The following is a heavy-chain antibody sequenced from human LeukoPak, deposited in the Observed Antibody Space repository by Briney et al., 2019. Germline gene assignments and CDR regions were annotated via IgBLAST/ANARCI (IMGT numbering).Heavy chain of an antibody. J-gene: IGHJ4*02. CDR2: IYYSGRT. CDR1: GASISSDY. Sequence: SETLSLTCTVSGASISSDYWIWIRQPPGKGLECIGYIYYSGRTNYNPSIKSRVTMSVDTSKNQFSLRLSSVTAADTAVYYCARQGEYHDSSGEPQPLFYFDYWGQGALVTVSS. CDR3: ARQGEYHDSSGEPQPLFYFDY. V-gene: IGHV4-59*08. D-gene: IGHD3-22*01.